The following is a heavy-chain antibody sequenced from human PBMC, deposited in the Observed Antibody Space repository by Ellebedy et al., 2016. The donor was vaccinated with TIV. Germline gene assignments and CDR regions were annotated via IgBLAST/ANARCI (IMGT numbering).Heavy chain of an antibody. J-gene: IGHJ5*02. CDR2: ISRDGSNK. D-gene: IGHD1-7*01. V-gene: IGHV3-30-3*01. CDR1: GFTFDTSG. Sequence: GESLKISCAASGFTFDTSGLHWVRQAPGKGLEWVAIISRDGSNKNYADSVKGRFTISRDNSKNTLYLQMNSLGPEDTDVYYCARGVGISGTTYNWLDPWGQGTLVTVSS. CDR3: ARGVGISGTTYNWLDP.